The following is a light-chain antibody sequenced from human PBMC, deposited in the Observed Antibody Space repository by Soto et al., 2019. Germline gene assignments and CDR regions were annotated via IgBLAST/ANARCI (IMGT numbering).Light chain of an antibody. J-gene: IGKJ2*01. CDR2: GAS. V-gene: IGKV3-15*01. Sequence: EIVLKQSPGTLSLTPGERATLSCRASQSVSSDLAWYQQKPGQAPRLLIYGASTRATGIPARFSGSGSGTEFTLTISSLQSADFAVYYCQHYHSWPPYTFGQGTKVDIK. CDR1: QSVSSD. CDR3: QHYHSWPPYT.